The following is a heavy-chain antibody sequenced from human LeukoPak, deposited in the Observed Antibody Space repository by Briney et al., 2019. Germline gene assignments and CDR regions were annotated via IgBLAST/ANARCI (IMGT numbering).Heavy chain of an antibody. J-gene: IGHJ4*02. CDR3: AKDKKLLWFGELDY. D-gene: IGHD3-10*01. CDR1: GFTFDDYA. CDR2: ISWNSGSI. Sequence: GRSLRLSWAASGFTFDDYAMHWVRQAPGKGLEWVSGISWNSGSIGYADSVKGRFTISRDNAKNSLYLQMNSLRAEDTALYYCAKDKKLLWFGELDYWGQGTLVTVSS. V-gene: IGHV3-9*01.